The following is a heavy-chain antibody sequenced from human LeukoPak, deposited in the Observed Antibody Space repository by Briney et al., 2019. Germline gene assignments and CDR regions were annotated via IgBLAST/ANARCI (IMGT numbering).Heavy chain of an antibody. D-gene: IGHD3-10*01. J-gene: IGHJ4*02. CDR3: AKEGTASFDY. Sequence: PGRSLRLSCAASGFTFSSYGMHWVRQAPGKGLEWVAVITYDGYYKYYADSVKGRFTISRDNSKNTLYLQMNSLRAEDTAVYYCAKEGTASFDYWGQGTLVTVSS. CDR1: GFTFSSYG. V-gene: IGHV3-30*18. CDR2: ITYDGYYK.